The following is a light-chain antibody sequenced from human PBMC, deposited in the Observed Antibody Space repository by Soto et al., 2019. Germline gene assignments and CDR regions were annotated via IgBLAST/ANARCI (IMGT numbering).Light chain of an antibody. Sequence: QSALTQPASVAGSPGQSITISCTGTSSDVGGYNYVSWYQQHPGKAPKLMIYDVSNRPSGVSNRFSGSKSGNTASLPISGLQAEDEAYYYCSSYTSSSTSFGGGTTVTVL. V-gene: IGLV2-14*03. CDR3: SSYTSSSTS. CDR1: SSDVGGYNY. CDR2: DVS. J-gene: IGLJ2*01.